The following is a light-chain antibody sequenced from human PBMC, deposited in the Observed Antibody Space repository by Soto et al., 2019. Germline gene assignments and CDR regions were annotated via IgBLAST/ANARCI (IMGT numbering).Light chain of an antibody. V-gene: IGKV3D-20*02. J-gene: IGKJ1*01. CDR3: QQRTDSPPWT. Sequence: EIVLTQSPVTLSLSPGERATLPCRASQSVSSSYLAWYQKKPGQAPRLLIYGASSRATGVPDRFCGGGSGADLALSISSLETEDFAAYYCQQRTDSPPWTFGQGTKVDI. CDR1: QSVSSSY. CDR2: GAS.